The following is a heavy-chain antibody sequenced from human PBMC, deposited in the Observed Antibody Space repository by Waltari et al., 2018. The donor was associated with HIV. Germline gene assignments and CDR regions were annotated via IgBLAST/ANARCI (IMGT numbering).Heavy chain of an antibody. D-gene: IGHD3-22*01. V-gene: IGHV1-69*04. J-gene: IGHJ4*02. Sequence: QVQLVQSGAEVKKPGSSVKVSCKASGGTFSSYAISWVRQAPGQGLEWMGRISPILGIANYAQKFQGRVTSTADKSTSTAYMELSSLRSEDTAVYYCVGYYYDSSGYYPFDYWGQGTLVTVSS. CDR2: ISPILGIA. CDR1: GGTFSSYA. CDR3: VGYYYDSSGYYPFDY.